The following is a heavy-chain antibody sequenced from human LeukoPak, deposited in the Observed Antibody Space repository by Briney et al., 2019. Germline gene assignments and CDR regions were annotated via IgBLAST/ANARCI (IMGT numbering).Heavy chain of an antibody. D-gene: IGHD5-12*01. Sequence: PGGSLRLSCAASGFTFDDYTMHWVRQTPGKGLEWVSLISWDGGSTYYADSVKGRFTISRDNSKNSLYLQMNSLRPEDTALYYCAKDPNQSGAYDCAFDYWGQGTLVTVSS. CDR1: GFTFDDYT. J-gene: IGHJ4*02. V-gene: IGHV3-43D*03. CDR3: AKDPNQSGAYDCAFDY. CDR2: ISWDGGST.